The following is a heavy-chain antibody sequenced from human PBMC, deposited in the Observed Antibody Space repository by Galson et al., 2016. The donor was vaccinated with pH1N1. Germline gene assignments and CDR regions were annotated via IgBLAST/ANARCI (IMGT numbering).Heavy chain of an antibody. Sequence: TLSLTCSVSGGSISSDSYYWSWIRQPAGKGLEWIGRIYTSGSTNYNPSLKSRVTISVDTSKNHFSLRRSSVTAADTAVYFCARDSTRFGVVPAAYYYGMDVWGQGTTVTVSS. CDR3: ARDSTRFGVVPAAYYYGMDV. J-gene: IGHJ6*02. CDR2: IYTSGST. V-gene: IGHV4-61*02. CDR1: GGSISSDSYY. D-gene: IGHD2-2*01.